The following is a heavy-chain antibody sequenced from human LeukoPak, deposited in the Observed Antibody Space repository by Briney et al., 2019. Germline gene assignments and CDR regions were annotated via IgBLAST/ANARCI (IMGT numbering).Heavy chain of an antibody. D-gene: IGHD1-26*01. Sequence: PSETLSLTCTVSGGSISSSSYYWGWIRQPPGKGLEWIGSIYYSGSTYYNPSVKSQFTIAVETAKNQCSLKLSSVTAADTAVYYCARDGKWELLQGGRFDYWGQGTLVTVSS. CDR1: GGSISSSSYY. CDR2: IYYSGST. V-gene: IGHV4-39*07. CDR3: ARDGKWELLQGGRFDY. J-gene: IGHJ4*02.